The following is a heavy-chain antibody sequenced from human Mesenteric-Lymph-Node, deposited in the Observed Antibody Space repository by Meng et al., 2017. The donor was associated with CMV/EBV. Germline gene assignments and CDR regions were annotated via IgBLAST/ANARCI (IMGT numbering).Heavy chain of an antibody. V-gene: IGHV3-9*01. CDR1: GFTFDDYA. Sequence: GGSLRLSCAASGFTFDDYAMHWVRQAPGKGLEWVSGLSWNGGSIAYADSVKGRFTISRDNAKNSLYLQMNSLRVEDTALYYCANHDYWGQGTLVTVSS. CDR2: LSWNGGSI. J-gene: IGHJ4*02. CDR3: ANHDY.